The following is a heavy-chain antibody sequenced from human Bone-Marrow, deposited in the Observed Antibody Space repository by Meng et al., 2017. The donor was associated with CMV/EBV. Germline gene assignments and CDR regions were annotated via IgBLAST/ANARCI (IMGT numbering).Heavy chain of an antibody. V-gene: IGHV3-15*01. Sequence: GESLKISCAASGFSFSNAWMTWVRQAPGKGLEWVGRVKSKSDGETTDYAVPVKGRFTIPRNDSASTLDLQMNSLKTYDTAIYYCTTRENCGGDRLVFDLWGRGTLVTVSS. D-gene: IGHD2-21*01. J-gene: IGHJ2*01. CDR3: TTRENCGGDRLVFDL. CDR2: VKSKSDGETT. CDR1: GFSFSNAW.